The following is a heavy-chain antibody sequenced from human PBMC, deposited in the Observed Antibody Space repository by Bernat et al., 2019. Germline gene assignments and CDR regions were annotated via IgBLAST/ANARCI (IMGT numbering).Heavy chain of an antibody. J-gene: IGHJ2*01. D-gene: IGHD4-17*01. CDR3: AETKGDYADNWYFDL. V-gene: IGHV4-31*03. CDR1: GGSISSGGYY. CDR2: IYYSGST. Sequence: QVQLQESGPGLVKPSQTLSLTCTVSGGSISSGGYYWSWIRQHPGMGLEWIGYIYYSGSTYYNPSLKSRVTISVDTSKNQFSLKLSSVTAADTAVYYCAETKGDYADNWYFDLWGRGTLVTVSS.